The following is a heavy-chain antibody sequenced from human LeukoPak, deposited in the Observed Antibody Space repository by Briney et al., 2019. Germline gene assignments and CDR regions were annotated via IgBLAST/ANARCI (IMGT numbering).Heavy chain of an antibody. V-gene: IGHV1-2*02. CDR2: INPNSGDT. D-gene: IGHD4-17*01. Sequence: ASVKVSCKASGYTFTGYYMHWGRQAPRQRLEWIGGINPNSGDTNYAQNFQSRVTMTRDPSISTAYMELSRLRSDDTAVYYCARAYYDDYGDYGGLYYFDYWGQGTLVTVSS. CDR3: ARAYYDDYGDYGGLYYFDY. CDR1: GYTFTGYY. J-gene: IGHJ4*02.